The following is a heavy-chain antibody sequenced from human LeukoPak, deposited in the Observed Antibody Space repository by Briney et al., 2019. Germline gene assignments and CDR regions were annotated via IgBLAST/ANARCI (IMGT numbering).Heavy chain of an antibody. CDR2: ISGSGGST. J-gene: IGHJ6*02. Sequence: PGGSLRLSCAASGFTFSSYATSWVRQAPGKGLEWVSAISGSGGSTYYADSVKGRFTISRDNSKNTLYLQMNSLRAEDTAVYYCAKDLRTKTYYYYYGMDVWGQGTTVTVSS. V-gene: IGHV3-23*01. CDR1: GFTFSSYA. CDR3: AKDLRTKTYYYYYGMDV.